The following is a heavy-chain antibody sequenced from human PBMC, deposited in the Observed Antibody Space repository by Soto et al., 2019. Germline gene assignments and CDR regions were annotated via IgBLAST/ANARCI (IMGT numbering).Heavy chain of an antibody. V-gene: IGHV3-48*02. CDR2: ISSTGSNI. D-gene: IGHD2-2*01. Sequence: PGGTLRFSXAASEFTFRTYSMNWVRRAPGKGLEWFSYISSTGSNIYYAGSLKGRFTISRDQPSKSRYLQINSLRDEHTAVYYLATDSCRKTSRASNYWGEGTRITVAS. CDR1: EFTFRTYS. J-gene: IGHJ4*02. CDR3: ATDSCRKTSRASNY.